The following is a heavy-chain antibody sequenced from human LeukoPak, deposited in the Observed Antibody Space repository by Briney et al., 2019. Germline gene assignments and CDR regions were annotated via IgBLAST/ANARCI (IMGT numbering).Heavy chain of an antibody. Sequence: PSETLSLTCTVSGGSISSGSYYWSWIRQPAGKGLEWIGRIYTSGSTNYNPSLKSRVTISVDTSKNQFSLKLSSVTAADTAVYYCARVKWDGYNVEWFDPWGQGTLVTVSS. J-gene: IGHJ5*02. D-gene: IGHD5-24*01. CDR1: GGSISSGSYY. CDR2: IYTSGST. CDR3: ARVKWDGYNVEWFDP. V-gene: IGHV4-61*02.